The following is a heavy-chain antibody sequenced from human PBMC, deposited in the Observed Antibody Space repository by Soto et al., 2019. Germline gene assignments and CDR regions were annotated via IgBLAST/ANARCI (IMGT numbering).Heavy chain of an antibody. Sequence: SETLSLTCTVSGGSISSGGYYWSWIRQHPGKGLEWIGYIYYSGSTYYNPSLKSRVTISVDTPKNQFSLKLSSVTAADTAVYYCARGKQQLALFDYWGQGTLVTVSS. CDR1: GGSISSGGYY. CDR2: IYYSGST. CDR3: ARGKQQLALFDY. V-gene: IGHV4-31*03. D-gene: IGHD6-13*01. J-gene: IGHJ4*02.